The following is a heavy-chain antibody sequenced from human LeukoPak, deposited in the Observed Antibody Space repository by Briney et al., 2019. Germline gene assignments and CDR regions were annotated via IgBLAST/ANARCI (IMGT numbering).Heavy chain of an antibody. CDR2: IKQDGSEK. CDR1: GFTFSSYW. D-gene: IGHD3-10*01. CDR3: SRIDGANYYGSGTLLY. Sequence: PGGSLRLSCAASGFTFSSYWMSWVRQAPGKGLEWVANIKQDGSEKYYADSVKGRFTISRDNSKNTLYLQMNSLRAEDTAVYYCSRIDGANYYGSGTLLYWGQGTLVTVSS. V-gene: IGHV3-7*01. J-gene: IGHJ4*02.